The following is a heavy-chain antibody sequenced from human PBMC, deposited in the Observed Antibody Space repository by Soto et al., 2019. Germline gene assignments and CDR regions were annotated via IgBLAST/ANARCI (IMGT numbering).Heavy chain of an antibody. CDR1: GFTFSSYD. CDR3: TRDLNHDTGP. Sequence: GGSLRLSCAASGFTFSSYDMNWVRQAPGRGLEWLSYITSSSTAIQYADSVKGRFTISRDNAKNSLYLQMNSLRGEDTALYYCTRDLNHDTGPWGQGTQVTVSS. CDR2: ITSSSTAI. V-gene: IGHV3-48*04. J-gene: IGHJ5*02. D-gene: IGHD2-8*02.